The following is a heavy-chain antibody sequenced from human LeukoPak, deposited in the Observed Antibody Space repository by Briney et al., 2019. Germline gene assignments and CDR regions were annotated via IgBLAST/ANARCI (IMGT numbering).Heavy chain of an antibody. V-gene: IGHV1-69*06. J-gene: IGHJ4*02. CDR1: GGTFSSYA. D-gene: IGHD3-10*01. CDR3: ARGRDYFDSGTYYNGDY. Sequence: ASVKVSCKASGGTFSSYAISWVRQAPGQGLEWMGGIIPIYATSNYAQKFQGRVTITADKSTSTVHMELSGLTSEDTAVYYCARGRDYFDSGTYYNGDYWGQGTLVTVSS. CDR2: IIPIYATS.